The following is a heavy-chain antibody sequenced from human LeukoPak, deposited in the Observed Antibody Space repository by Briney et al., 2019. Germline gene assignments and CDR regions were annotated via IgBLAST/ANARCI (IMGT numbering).Heavy chain of an antibody. Sequence: GGSLRLSCAASGFTFSSYWMSWVRQAPGKGLEWVAVISYDRSNKYYADSVKGRFTISRDNSKNTLYLQMNSLRAEDTAVYYCARDREVVNEPYYFDYWGQGTLVTVSS. J-gene: IGHJ4*02. D-gene: IGHD4-23*01. CDR3: ARDREVVNEPYYFDY. CDR1: GFTFSSYW. V-gene: IGHV3-30*03. CDR2: ISYDRSNK.